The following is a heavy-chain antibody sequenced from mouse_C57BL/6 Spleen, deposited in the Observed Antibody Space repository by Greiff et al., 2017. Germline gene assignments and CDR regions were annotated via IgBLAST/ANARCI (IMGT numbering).Heavy chain of an antibody. V-gene: IGHV1-64*01. CDR3: ARMNYSNYDAMDY. CDR2: IHPNSGST. Sequence: QVQLQQSGAELVKPGASVKLSCKASGYTFTSYWMHWVKQRPGQGLEWIGMIHPNSGSTNYNEKFKSKATLTVDKSSSTAYMQLSSLTSEDSAVYYCARMNYSNYDAMDYWGQGTSVTVSS. J-gene: IGHJ4*01. CDR1: GYTFTSYW. D-gene: IGHD2-5*01.